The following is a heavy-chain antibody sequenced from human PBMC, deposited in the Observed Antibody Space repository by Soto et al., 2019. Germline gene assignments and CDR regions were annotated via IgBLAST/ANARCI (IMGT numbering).Heavy chain of an antibody. CDR2: ISGSGATT. J-gene: IGHJ4*02. Sequence: GGSLRLSCAASGFTFSSYAMTWVRQAPGKGLERVSGISGSGATTSYADSVKGRFTVSRDNSKNTLYLQMNSLRVEDTAVYYCAKDPTSYDSSAQFDSWGQGTLVTVST. V-gene: IGHV3-23*01. CDR3: AKDPTSYDSSAQFDS. D-gene: IGHD3-22*01. CDR1: GFTFSSYA.